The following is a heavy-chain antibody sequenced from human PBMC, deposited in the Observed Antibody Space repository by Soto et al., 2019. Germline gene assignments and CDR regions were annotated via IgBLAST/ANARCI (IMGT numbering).Heavy chain of an antibody. CDR2: INDSGNI. D-gene: IGHD3-10*01. Sequence: QVQLQQWGAGLLKPSETLSLTCAVYGGSFSGYQWSWIRQAPGKGLEWIGEINDSGNINYNPSLKSRVTILIDTPKKQIPLKLSSGTAADTAVYYCARGLILWFGDLSRRGGYYYYMDVWGKGTTVTVSS. J-gene: IGHJ6*03. CDR1: GGSFSGYQ. CDR3: ARGLILWFGDLSRRGGYYYYMDV. V-gene: IGHV4-34*01.